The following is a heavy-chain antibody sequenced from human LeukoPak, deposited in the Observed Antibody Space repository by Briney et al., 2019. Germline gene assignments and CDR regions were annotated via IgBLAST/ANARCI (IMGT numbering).Heavy chain of an antibody. CDR2: ISDGDGST. CDR3: AKAPLRVLGASISDC. J-gene: IGHJ4*02. V-gene: IGHV3-23*01. CDR1: GFTFSSYD. D-gene: IGHD5-12*01. Sequence: GGSLRLSCAASGFTFSSYDMNWVRQAPGKGLEWVSAISDGDGSTFYADSVKGRFTISRDNSKNTLFLQMNSLRAEDTAVYYGAKAPLRVLGASISDCWGRGTRVTVSS.